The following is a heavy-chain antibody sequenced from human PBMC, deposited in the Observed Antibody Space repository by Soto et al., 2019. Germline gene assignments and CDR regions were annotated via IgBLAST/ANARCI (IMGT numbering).Heavy chain of an antibody. D-gene: IGHD3-22*01. Sequence: ETLSLTCAVSGYSISSRYYWGWIRQPPGKGLEWIGSIYHTGRTYYNPSLKSRVTISVDTSKNQFSLKLSSVTAADTAVYYCASSVGEYYDSSGFFWGQGTLVTVSS. CDR1: GYSISSRYY. J-gene: IGHJ4*02. CDR2: IYHTGRT. V-gene: IGHV4-38-2*01. CDR3: ASSVGEYYDSSGFF.